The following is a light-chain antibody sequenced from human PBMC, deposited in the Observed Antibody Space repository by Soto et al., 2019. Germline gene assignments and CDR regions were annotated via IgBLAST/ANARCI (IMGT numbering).Light chain of an antibody. J-gene: IGLJ2*01. CDR1: SSDVGSYNL. Sequence: QSALTQPASVSGSPGQSITISCTGTSSDVGSYNLVSWYQQHPGKAPNLMIYEVSKRPSGVSNRFSGSKSGNTASLTISGLQAEDEADYYCCSYAGSSTLYVVFGGGTKLTVL. V-gene: IGLV2-23*02. CDR2: EVS. CDR3: CSYAGSSTLYVV.